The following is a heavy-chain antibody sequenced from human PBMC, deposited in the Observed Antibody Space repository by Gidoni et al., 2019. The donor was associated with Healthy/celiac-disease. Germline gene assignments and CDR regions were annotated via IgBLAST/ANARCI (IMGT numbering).Heavy chain of an antibody. Sequence: QVQLQQWGAGLLKPSEPLSLTCAVYGGSCSGYYWSWIRQPPGKGLEWIGVINHRGSTNYNPSLKSRGTISVDTSKNKFYLKLSSVTAADTAVYYCASRGGSSVRRGIDYWGQGTLVTVSS. CDR2: INHRGST. CDR3: ASRGGSSVRRGIDY. D-gene: IGHD6-6*01. CDR1: GGSCSGYY. J-gene: IGHJ4*02. V-gene: IGHV4-34*01.